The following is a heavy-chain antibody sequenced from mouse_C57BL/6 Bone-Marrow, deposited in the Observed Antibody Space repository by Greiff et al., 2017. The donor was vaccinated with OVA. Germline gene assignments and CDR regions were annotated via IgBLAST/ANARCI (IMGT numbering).Heavy chain of an antibody. CDR3: AREAYDYDAMDY. D-gene: IGHD6-5*01. CDR1: GYTFTDYY. CDR2: IYPGSGNT. Sequence: LQESGAELVRPGASVKLSCKASGYTFTDYYINWVKQRPGQGLEWIARIYPGSGNTYYNEKFKGKATLTAEKSSSTAYMQLSSLTSEDSAVYFCAREAYDYDAMDYWGQGTSVTVSS. J-gene: IGHJ4*01. V-gene: IGHV1-76*01.